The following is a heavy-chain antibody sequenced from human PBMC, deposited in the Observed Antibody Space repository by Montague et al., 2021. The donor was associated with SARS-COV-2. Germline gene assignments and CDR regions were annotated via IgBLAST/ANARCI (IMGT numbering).Heavy chain of an antibody. CDR1: GGPISGSNW. CDR3: VAAGYYSLDH. CDR2: IYHTGST. J-gene: IGHJ4*02. V-gene: IGHV4-4*02. Sequence: SETLSLTCGVSGGPISGSNWWSWVRPPPGKGLEWIGEIYHTGSTNYNPSLKSRVTISVDKSKNRFSLKLTSVTAADTAVYYCVAAGYYSLDHWGQGTLVTVSS. D-gene: IGHD3-10*01.